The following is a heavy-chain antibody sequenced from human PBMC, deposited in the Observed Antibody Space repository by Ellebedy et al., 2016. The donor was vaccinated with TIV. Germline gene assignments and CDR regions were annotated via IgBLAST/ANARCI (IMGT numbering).Heavy chain of an antibody. V-gene: IGHV3-30-3*01. J-gene: IGHJ6*02. Sequence: PGGSLRLSCAASGFTFSSYAIHWVRQAPGKGLEWVTVISYDGSNKFYADSVKGRFTISRDNSKNTLYLQMNSLRAEDTAVYYCARDVVGGTPHHSMDVWGQGTTVTVSS. CDR3: ARDVVGGTPHHSMDV. CDR2: ISYDGSNK. CDR1: GFTFSSYA. D-gene: IGHD2-15*01.